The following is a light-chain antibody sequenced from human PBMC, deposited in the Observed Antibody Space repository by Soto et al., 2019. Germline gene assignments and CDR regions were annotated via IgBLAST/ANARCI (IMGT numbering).Light chain of an antibody. V-gene: IGLV2-14*01. CDR2: DVS. J-gene: IGLJ2*01. CDR3: SSYTSSSTLEGV. Sequence: QSVLTQPASVSGSPGQSITISCTGTSSDVVGHNYVSWYQQHPGKAPKLMIYDVSNRPSGVSNRFSGSKSGNTAPLTISGLQAEDEADYYCSSYTSSSTLEGVFGGGTQLTVL. CDR1: SSDVVGHNY.